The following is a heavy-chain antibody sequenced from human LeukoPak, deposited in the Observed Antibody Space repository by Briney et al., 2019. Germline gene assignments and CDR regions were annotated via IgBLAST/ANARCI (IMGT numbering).Heavy chain of an antibody. Sequence: GGSLRLSCAASGSTFSSYAMSWARQAPGKGLEWVSAISGSGGSTYYADSVKGRFTISRDNSKNTRYLQMNSLRAEDTAVYYCAKDPRIAVAGTWGQGTLVTVSS. V-gene: IGHV3-23*01. D-gene: IGHD6-19*01. CDR1: GSTFSSYA. J-gene: IGHJ5*02. CDR3: AKDPRIAVAGT. CDR2: ISGSGGST.